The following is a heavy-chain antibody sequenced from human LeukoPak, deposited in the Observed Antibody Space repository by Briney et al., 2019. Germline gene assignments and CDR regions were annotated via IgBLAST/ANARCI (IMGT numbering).Heavy chain of an antibody. CDR2: IKSKTDGGTT. V-gene: IGHV3-15*01. D-gene: IGHD3-22*01. Sequence: GGSLRLSCAASGFTFSNAWMSWVRQAPGKGLEWVGRIKSKTDGGTTDYAAPVKGRFTISRDDSKNTLYLQMNSLKTEDTAVYYCTTEGDYYDSSGYSTLFDYWGQGTLVTVSS. CDR1: GFTFSNAW. CDR3: TTEGDYYDSSGYSTLFDY. J-gene: IGHJ4*02.